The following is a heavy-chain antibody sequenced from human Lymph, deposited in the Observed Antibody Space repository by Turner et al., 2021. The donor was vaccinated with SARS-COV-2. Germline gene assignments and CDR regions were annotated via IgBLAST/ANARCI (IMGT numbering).Heavy chain of an antibody. D-gene: IGHD2-21*02. CDR2: ITFTSSYI. J-gene: IGHJ4*02. Sequence: EVQLVESGGGLVKPGGSLRLSCAASGFTFSSYSMNWVRQAPGKGLEWVSSITFTSSYIYYADSVKGRFTISRGNAKNSLYLQMNSLRAEDTAVYYCARGPPDFPYYFDYWGQGTLVTVSS. CDR3: ARGPPDFPYYFDY. V-gene: IGHV3-21*01. CDR1: GFTFSSYS.